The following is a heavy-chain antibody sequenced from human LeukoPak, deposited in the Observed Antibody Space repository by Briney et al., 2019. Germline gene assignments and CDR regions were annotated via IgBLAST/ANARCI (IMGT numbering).Heavy chain of an antibody. CDR3: ARGQNVPA. CDR1: GFTFSSCA. V-gene: IGHV3-23*01. CDR2: ISGSGGST. Sequence: RGSLRLSCAASGFTFSSCAMSWVRQAPGKGLEWVSGISGSGGSTYYADSVKGRLTISRDNSKNTLYLQMNSLRAEDTAVYYCARGQNVPAWGQGTLVTVSS. D-gene: IGHD1-1*01. J-gene: IGHJ4*02.